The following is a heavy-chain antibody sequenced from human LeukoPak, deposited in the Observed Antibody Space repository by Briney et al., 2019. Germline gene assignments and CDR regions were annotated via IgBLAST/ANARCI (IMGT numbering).Heavy chain of an antibody. J-gene: IGHJ5*02. Sequence: SVKVSCKASGGTFSSYAISWVRQTPGQGLEWVGGIIPIFGTANYAQKFQGRVTITADESTSTAYMELSSLRSEDTAVYYCARDWWKVTSLAVAGSNWFDPWGQGTLVTVSS. CDR1: GGTFSSYA. CDR3: ARDWWKVTSLAVAGSNWFDP. CDR2: IIPIFGTA. D-gene: IGHD6-19*01. V-gene: IGHV1-69*13.